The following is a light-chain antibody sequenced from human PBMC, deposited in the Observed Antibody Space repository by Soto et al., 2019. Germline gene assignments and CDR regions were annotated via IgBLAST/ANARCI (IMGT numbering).Light chain of an antibody. CDR2: DXS. Sequence: DIHMTQSPSTLAGSLGDRVTIPXRASRTISVWFAWYQQQPGXAPKXXXYDXSSWDSGVPSRLSGSGSGTEFTLTISSLQPDDFANYYCQQYNSYSMTFGQGTKVDI. CDR3: QQYNSYSMT. J-gene: IGKJ1*01. V-gene: IGKV1-5*01. CDR1: RTISVW.